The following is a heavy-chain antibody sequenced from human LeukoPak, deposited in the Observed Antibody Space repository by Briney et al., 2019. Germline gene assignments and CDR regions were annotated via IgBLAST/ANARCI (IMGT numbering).Heavy chain of an antibody. CDR3: MRGVAAHRRFDF. CDR1: GYSINSGHY. Sequence: KPSETLSLTCAVSGYSINSGHYWGWIRQPPGKGLEWIGSIYHSGATFYNSSLKSRVTISVDTSKNQFSLKVTPVTAADTAVYYCMRGVAAHRRFDFWVQGTLVTVSS. CDR2: IYHSGAT. V-gene: IGHV4-38-2*01. J-gene: IGHJ4*02. D-gene: IGHD2-15*01.